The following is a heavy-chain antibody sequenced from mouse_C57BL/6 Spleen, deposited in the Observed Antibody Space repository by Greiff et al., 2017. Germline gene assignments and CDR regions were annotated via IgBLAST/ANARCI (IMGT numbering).Heavy chain of an antibody. J-gene: IGHJ4*01. Sequence: QVLLQQPGAELVMPGASVKLSCKASGYTFTSYWMHWVKQRPGQGLEWIGEIDPSDSYTNYNQKFKGKSTLTVDKSSSTAYMQLNCLTSEDSAVYSCQRRGDEYAMDYWGQGTSVTVSS. CDR1: GYTFTSYW. CDR3: QRRGDEYAMDY. CDR2: IDPSDSYT. V-gene: IGHV1-69*01.